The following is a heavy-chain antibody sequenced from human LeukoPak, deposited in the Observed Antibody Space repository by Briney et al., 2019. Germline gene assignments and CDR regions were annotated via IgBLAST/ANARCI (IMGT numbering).Heavy chain of an antibody. D-gene: IGHD2-2*01. J-gene: IGHJ6*03. CDR3: ARISCTSCSAMYYMDV. Sequence: GGSLRLSCAASGFTFSTYGMHWVRQAPGKGLEWVAVIWYHGSETSYADSVKGRFTISRDNSNYTLYLQMNGLRAEDTAVYYCARISCTSCSAMYYMDVWGKGTTVTVSS. V-gene: IGHV3-33*01. CDR1: GFTFSTYG. CDR2: IWYHGSET.